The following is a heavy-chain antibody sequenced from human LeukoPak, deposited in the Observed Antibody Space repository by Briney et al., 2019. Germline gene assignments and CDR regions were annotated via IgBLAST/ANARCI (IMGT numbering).Heavy chain of an antibody. V-gene: IGHV5-10-1*01. D-gene: IGHD2-8*01. Sequence: GESLRISCKGSGYSLTSYWISRVRQMPGKGLEWMGRIDPSDSYTSCSPSFQGHVTISADKSISTAYLQWSSLRASDTAMYYCARKDSTGSTNFEYWGQGTLVTVSS. CDR1: GYSLTSYW. CDR2: IDPSDSYT. CDR3: ARKDSTGSTNFEY. J-gene: IGHJ4*02.